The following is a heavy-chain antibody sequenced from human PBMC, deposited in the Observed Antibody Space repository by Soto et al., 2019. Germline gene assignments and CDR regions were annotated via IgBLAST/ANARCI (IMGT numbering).Heavy chain of an antibody. CDR3: ARVVRGSSWYSIDY. CDR1: GFTFSSYS. D-gene: IGHD6-13*01. Sequence: EVQLVESGGGLVQPGGSLRLSCAASGFTFSSYSMNWVRQAPGKGLEWVSYISSSSSTIYYADSVKGRFTISRDNAKNSLYLQMNSLRAEETAVYYCARVVRGSSWYSIDYWGQGTLVTVSS. J-gene: IGHJ4*02. CDR2: ISSSSSTI. V-gene: IGHV3-48*01.